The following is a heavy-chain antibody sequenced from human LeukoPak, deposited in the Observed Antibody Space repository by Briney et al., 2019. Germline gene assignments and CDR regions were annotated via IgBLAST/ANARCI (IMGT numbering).Heavy chain of an antibody. Sequence: XXXXISXVRQAPGQGLEWMGGIIPIFGTANYAQEFQGRVTITADESTSTAYMELSSLRSEDTAVYYCARGIWNSGLYGPYYFDYWGQGTLVTVSS. J-gene: IGHJ4*02. CDR1: XXXX. CDR3: ARGIWNSGLYGPYYFDY. D-gene: IGHD1/OR15-1a*01. V-gene: IGHV1-69*01. CDR2: IIPIFGTA.